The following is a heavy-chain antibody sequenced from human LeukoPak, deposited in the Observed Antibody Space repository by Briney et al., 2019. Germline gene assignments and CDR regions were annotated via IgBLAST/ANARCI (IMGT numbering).Heavy chain of an antibody. CDR2: VYNGITT. CDR1: GFIVGDTH. CDR3: ARLQGYSLGYQYFYYMDV. Sequence: GGSLRLSCAGSGFIVGDTHMTWVRQAPGKGLEWVSLVYNGITTHYADSVKGRFSISRDHSNNILYLQMNTLRAEDTAVYYCARLQGYSLGYQYFYYMDVWGTGTTVTVSS. V-gene: IGHV3-53*01. D-gene: IGHD5-18*01. J-gene: IGHJ6*03.